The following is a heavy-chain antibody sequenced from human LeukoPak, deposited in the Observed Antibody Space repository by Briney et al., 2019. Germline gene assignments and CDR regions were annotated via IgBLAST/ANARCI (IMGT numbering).Heavy chain of an antibody. J-gene: IGHJ5*02. V-gene: IGHV4-34*01. CDR1: GGSFSGYY. CDR3: ARKPEGHYYGSGSSRTNWFDP. CDR2: INHSGST. D-gene: IGHD3-10*01. Sequence: SETLSLTCAVYGGSFSGYYWSWIRQPPGKGLEWIGEINHSGSTNYNPSLKSRVTISVDTSKNQFSLKLGSVTAADTAVYYCARKPEGHYYGSGSSRTNWFDPWGQGTLVTVSS.